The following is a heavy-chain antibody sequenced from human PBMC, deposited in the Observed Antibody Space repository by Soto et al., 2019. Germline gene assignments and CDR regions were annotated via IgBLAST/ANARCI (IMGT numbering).Heavy chain of an antibody. CDR1: GYTFTSYD. Sequence: ASVKVSCKASGYTFTSYDINWVRQATGQGLEWMGWMNPNSGNTGYAQKFQGRVTMTRNTSISTAYMELSSLRSEDTAVYYCARGPYAYDYIWGSYRSDFDYWGQGTLVTVSS. D-gene: IGHD3-16*02. CDR3: ARGPYAYDYIWGSYRSDFDY. CDR2: MNPNSGNT. V-gene: IGHV1-8*01. J-gene: IGHJ4*02.